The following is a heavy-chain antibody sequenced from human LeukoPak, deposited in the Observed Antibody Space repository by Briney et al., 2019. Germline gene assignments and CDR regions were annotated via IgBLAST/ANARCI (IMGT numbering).Heavy chain of an antibody. CDR1: GYSISSGYY. V-gene: IGHV4-38-2*02. CDR2: IYHSGST. Sequence: SETLSLTCTVSGYSISSGYYWGWIRQPPGKGLEWIGSIYHSGSTYYNPSLKSRVTISVDMSKNQFSLKLSPVTAADTAVYYCARVGVDYSGNIIKYFFDYWGQGTLVTVSS. D-gene: IGHD4-23*01. J-gene: IGHJ4*02. CDR3: ARVGVDYSGNIIKYFFDY.